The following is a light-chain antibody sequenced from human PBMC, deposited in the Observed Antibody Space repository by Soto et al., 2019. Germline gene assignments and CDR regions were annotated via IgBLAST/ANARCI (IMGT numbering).Light chain of an antibody. Sequence: EVVMTQSPTTLSVSPGERVTLSCRASQTISNNLAWYRKKPGQAPSLLIYGISTRATGLPARFSGSGSGTEFTLTISSLQSDDFSLYYCQQYNNWAHTFGQGTKLEIK. CDR2: GIS. V-gene: IGKV3-15*01. J-gene: IGKJ2*01. CDR3: QQYNNWAHT. CDR1: QTISNN.